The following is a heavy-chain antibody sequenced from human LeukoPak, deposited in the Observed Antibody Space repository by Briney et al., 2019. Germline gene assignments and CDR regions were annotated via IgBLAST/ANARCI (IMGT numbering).Heavy chain of an antibody. V-gene: IGHV1-3*01. CDR2: INAGNGRT. CDR3: ARGRWTATETTYYLDY. Sequence: ASVKVSCKASGYSFSDYAVQWVRQAPGQRLEWMGWINAGNGRTEHSQNFQCRATITRDRSANTAYMELSSLRSEDTSIYYCARGRWTATETTYYLDYWGQGTLVTVSS. CDR1: GYSFSDYA. J-gene: IGHJ4*02. D-gene: IGHD4-17*01.